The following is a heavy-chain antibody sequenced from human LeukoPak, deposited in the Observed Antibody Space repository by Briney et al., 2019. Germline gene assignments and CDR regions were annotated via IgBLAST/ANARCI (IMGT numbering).Heavy chain of an antibody. Sequence: SETLSLTCAVSGGSISGFYGSWIRQPPGKGLEWIGFIYYSGSTNYNPSLKSRLSISVDTSKNQFSLKLSSVTAADTAVYYCARLSRIAAAGSYSYHSMDVWGQGTTVTVSS. CDR2: IYYSGST. D-gene: IGHD6-13*01. CDR1: GGSISGFY. J-gene: IGHJ6*03. V-gene: IGHV4-59*08. CDR3: ARLSRIAAAGSYSYHSMDV.